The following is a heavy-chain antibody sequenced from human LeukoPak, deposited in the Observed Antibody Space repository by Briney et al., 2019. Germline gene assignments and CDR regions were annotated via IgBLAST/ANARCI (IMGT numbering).Heavy chain of an antibody. CDR3: TRESGAFSPFGF. D-gene: IGHD1-26*01. CDR1: GGSITTTNW. Sequence: TSETLSLTCAVSGGSITTTNWWSWVRQPPGKGLEWIGEVHLNVATNYNPSLESRFSMSIDKSNNHLSLEVTSVTAADTAMYYCTRESGAFSPFGFWGQGTLVTVSS. CDR2: VHLNVAT. V-gene: IGHV4-4*02. J-gene: IGHJ4*02.